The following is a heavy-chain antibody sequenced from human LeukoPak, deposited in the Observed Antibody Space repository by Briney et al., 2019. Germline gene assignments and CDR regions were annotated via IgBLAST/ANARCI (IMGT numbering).Heavy chain of an antibody. CDR2: IYYSGST. CDR3: ARGGGYNYFDY. J-gene: IGHJ4*02. Sequence: SETLSLTCTVSGGSISSHYWSWIRQPPGKGLEWIGYIYYSGSTNYNPSLKSRVTISVDTSKNQFSLKLSSVTAADTAVYYCARGGGYNYFDYWGQGTLLTVSS. CDR1: GGSISSHY. D-gene: IGHD5-24*01. V-gene: IGHV4-59*11.